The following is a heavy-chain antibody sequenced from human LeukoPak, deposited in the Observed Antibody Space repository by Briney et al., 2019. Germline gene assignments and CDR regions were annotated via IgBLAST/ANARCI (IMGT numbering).Heavy chain of an antibody. CDR2: ISSSGSTI. CDR3: AREWDYYDSSGYFDY. Sequence: PGGSLRLSCAASGFTFSSYEMNWVRQAPGKGLEWVSYISSSGSTIYYADSVKGRFTISRDNAKNSLYLQMNSLRAEDTAVYYCAREWDYYDSSGYFDYWGQGTLVTVSS. J-gene: IGHJ4*02. D-gene: IGHD3-22*01. V-gene: IGHV3-48*03. CDR1: GFTFSSYE.